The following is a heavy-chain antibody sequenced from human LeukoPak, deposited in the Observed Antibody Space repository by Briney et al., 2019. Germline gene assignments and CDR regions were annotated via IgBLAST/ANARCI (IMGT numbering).Heavy chain of an antibody. CDR1: GASLSSTNW. J-gene: IGHJ4*02. CDR2: IYHSGST. CDR3: ARENTVTTTFEY. V-gene: IGHV4-4*02. D-gene: IGHD4-17*01. Sequence: PSETLSLTCAVSGASLSSTNWWNWVRQPPGKGLEWLGEIYHSGSTNYNPSLKSRVTMSVDKPKNQFSLKLSSVTAADTAVYFCARENTVTTTFEYWGQGILVTVSS.